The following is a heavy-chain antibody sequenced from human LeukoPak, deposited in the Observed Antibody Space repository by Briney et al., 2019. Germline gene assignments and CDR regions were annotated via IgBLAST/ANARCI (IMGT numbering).Heavy chain of an antibody. D-gene: IGHD2-15*01. CDR3: AKDFLSTGGSII. CDR1: GFTFSSYA. CDR2: ITGSGDIT. J-gene: IGHJ4*02. V-gene: IGHV3-23*01. Sequence: SGGSLRLSCAASGFTFSSYAMRWVRQAPGKGLEWVSVITGSGDITYYADSVKGRFTISRDNSKNTVYLQMNSLRAEDTAVYYCAKDFLSTGGSIIWGRGTLVTVSS.